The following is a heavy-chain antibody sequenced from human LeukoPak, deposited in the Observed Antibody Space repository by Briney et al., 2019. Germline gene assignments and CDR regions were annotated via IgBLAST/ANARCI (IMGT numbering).Heavy chain of an antibody. D-gene: IGHD6-13*01. Sequence: GGSLRLSCAASGFTVSSNYMSWVRQAPGKGLEWVSVIYSGGSAYYADSVKGRFTISRDNSKNTLYLQMNSLRAEDTAVYYCARDQGSSSWYYFDYWGQGTLVTVSS. CDR1: GFTVSSNY. J-gene: IGHJ4*02. V-gene: IGHV3-66*01. CDR3: ARDQGSSSWYYFDY. CDR2: IYSGGSA.